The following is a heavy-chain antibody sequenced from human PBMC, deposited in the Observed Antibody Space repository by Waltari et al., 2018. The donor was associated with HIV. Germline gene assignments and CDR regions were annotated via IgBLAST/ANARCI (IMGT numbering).Heavy chain of an antibody. CDR2: IYPGDSDT. CDR3: ARVSDYMFDGSGTVGNFDL. J-gene: IGHJ2*01. V-gene: IGHV5-51*01. CDR1: GYSFTTDW. D-gene: IGHD3-22*01. Sequence: HLVQSGAVVMRPGESLMISCKGSGYSFTTDWIAWLRQLPGKGLEWMGIIYPGDSDTIYSPSFQGKVTMSVARSINTAYVQWSSLKASDSAMYFCARVSDYMFDGSGTVGNFDLWGRGTLLIVSS.